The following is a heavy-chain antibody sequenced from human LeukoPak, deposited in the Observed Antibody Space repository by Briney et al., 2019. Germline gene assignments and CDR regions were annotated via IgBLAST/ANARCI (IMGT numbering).Heavy chain of an antibody. CDR1: GGTFSSYA. V-gene: IGHV1-2*02. J-gene: IGHJ4*02. CDR3: ARRYSSGWATSCGNDY. CDR2: INPNSGST. Sequence: ASVKVSCKASGGTFSSYAISWVRQAPAQGLEWMGWINPNSGSTNYAQKFQGRVTMNRETSISTAYMELSRLRSDDTAVYYCARRYSSGWATSCGNDYWGQGTLVTVSS. D-gene: IGHD6-19*01.